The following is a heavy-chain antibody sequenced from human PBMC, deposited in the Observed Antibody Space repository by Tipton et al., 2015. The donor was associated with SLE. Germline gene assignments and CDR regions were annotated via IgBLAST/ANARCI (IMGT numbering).Heavy chain of an antibody. D-gene: IGHD3-10*01. CDR1: GGSINNDGDY. CDR2: ISYSGNAYYT. J-gene: IGHJ4*01. CDR3: ARGAKERITLVRVRPYYFDY. Sequence: TLSLTCSVSGGSINNDGDYWSWIRQYPGKNLEWIGYISYSGNAYYTHYNPSLKSRVTISVDTSNNQLSLKLTSVTAADTAVYYCARGAKERITLVRVRPYYFDYWGQGSLVTVSS. V-gene: IGHV4-31*03.